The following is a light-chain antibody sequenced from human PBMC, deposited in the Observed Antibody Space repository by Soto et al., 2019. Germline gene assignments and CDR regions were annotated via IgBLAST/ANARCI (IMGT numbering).Light chain of an antibody. J-gene: IGLJ1*01. V-gene: IGLV2-23*01. Sequence: QSVLTQLASVSGSPGQSITISCTGTSRDVGIYNLVSWYQLHPGNIPKLIIYQDTKRPSRISSRFSHSESGITAFLTISGLQAEDVSYYYCCLCSGSRTYVVGGGRKVTV. CDR3: CLCSGSRTYV. CDR2: QDT. CDR1: SRDVGIYNL.